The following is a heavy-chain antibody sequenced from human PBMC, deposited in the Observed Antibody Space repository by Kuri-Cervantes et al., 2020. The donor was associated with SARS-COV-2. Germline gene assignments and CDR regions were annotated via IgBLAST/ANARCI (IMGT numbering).Heavy chain of an antibody. J-gene: IGHJ4*02. CDR2: ISAYNGNT. CDR1: GYTLTSYG. V-gene: IGHV1-18*01. Sequence: ASGKVSCKASGYTLTSYGISWVRQAPGQGLEWMGWISAYNGNTNYAQKLQGRVTMTTDTSTSTAYMELRSLRSDDTAVYYCARERSTLLSFYYCGQGTLVTVSS. CDR3: ARERSTLLSFYY. D-gene: IGHD2-15*01.